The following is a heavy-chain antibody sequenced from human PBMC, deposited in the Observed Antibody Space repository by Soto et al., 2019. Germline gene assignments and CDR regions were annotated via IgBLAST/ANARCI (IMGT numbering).Heavy chain of an antibody. CDR2: IVVASGRT. J-gene: IGHJ6*02. Sequence: SVKVSCKASGFDFGSFGIQFLRQTRGRGLEWIGWIVVASGRTNYARQFQGRVAFSRDMSSTTAYMDLYDLKSDDAAVYFCSADHPHTAIGWPVWGQGTTVTVSS. V-gene: IGHV1-58*02. CDR3: SADHPHTAIGWPV. CDR1: GFDFGSFG.